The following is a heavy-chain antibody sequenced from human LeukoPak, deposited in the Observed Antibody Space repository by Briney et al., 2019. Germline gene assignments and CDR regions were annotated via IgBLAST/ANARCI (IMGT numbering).Heavy chain of an antibody. J-gene: IGHJ5*02. Sequence: SETLSLTCTVSGVSISTYYLSWIRQPPGKGLEWIGYIYYSGITNYNPSLKSRVTISVDTSKNQFSMKLSSVTAADTALYYCARENFAGSGSYEKWFDPWGQGTLVTVSS. CDR2: IYYSGIT. V-gene: IGHV4-59*01. D-gene: IGHD3-10*01. CDR3: ARENFAGSGSYEKWFDP. CDR1: GVSISTYY.